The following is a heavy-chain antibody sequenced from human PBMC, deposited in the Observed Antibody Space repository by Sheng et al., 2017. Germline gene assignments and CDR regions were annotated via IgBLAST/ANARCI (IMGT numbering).Heavy chain of an antibody. J-gene: IGHJ4*03. V-gene: IGHV4-34*01. Sequence: QVQLQQWGAGLLKPSETLSLTCAVYGGSFSGYYWSWIRQPPGKGLEWIGEINHSGSTNYNPSLKSRVTISVDTSKNQFSLKLSSVTAADTAVYYCARDKRGYSYGLRFFDYVGRRNLVTVSS. CDR2: INHSGST. CDR3: ARDKRGYSYGLRFFDY. CDR1: GGSFSGYY. D-gene: IGHD5-18*01.